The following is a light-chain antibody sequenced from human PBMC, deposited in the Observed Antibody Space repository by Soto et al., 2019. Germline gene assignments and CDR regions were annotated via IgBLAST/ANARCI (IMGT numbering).Light chain of an antibody. Sequence: QSALTQPASVSGSPGQSITISCTGSSSDVGAYNYVSWYQQHPGIAPRLMIYAVSHRPSGISSRFSGSKSGNTASLTISGLQAEDEADYYCSSYTTDNTLVFGGGTKLTVL. CDR2: AVS. V-gene: IGLV2-14*01. CDR3: SSYTTDNTLV. J-gene: IGLJ3*02. CDR1: SSDVGAYNY.